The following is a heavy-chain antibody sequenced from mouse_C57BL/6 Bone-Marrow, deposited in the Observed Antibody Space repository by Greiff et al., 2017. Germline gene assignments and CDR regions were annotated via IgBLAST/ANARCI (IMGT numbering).Heavy chain of an antibody. CDR2: IDPSDSYT. D-gene: IGHD4-1*02. V-gene: IGHV1-59*01. J-gene: IGHJ3*01. Sequence: QVQLQQPGAELVRPGTSVKLSCKASGYTFTSYWMHWVKQRPGQGLEWIGVIDPSDSYTNYNQKFKGKATLTVDTSSSTAYMQLSSLTSEDSAVYYCVRWPTGTWFAYWGQGTLVTVSA. CDR1: GYTFTSYW. CDR3: VRWPTGTWFAY.